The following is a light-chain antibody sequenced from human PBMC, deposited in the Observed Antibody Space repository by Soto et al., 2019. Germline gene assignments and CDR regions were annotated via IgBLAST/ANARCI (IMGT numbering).Light chain of an antibody. V-gene: IGLV1-40*01. Sequence: QSVLTQPPSVSGAPGQRVTISCTGGSSNIGADYDVHWYQHLPGIAPKLLLFGNNNRPSGVPDRFSGSKSGTSASLAITGLQAEDEADYYCQSFDSSLSGYVFGTGTKLTFL. CDR3: QSFDSSLSGYV. CDR2: GNN. J-gene: IGLJ1*01. CDR1: SSNIGADYD.